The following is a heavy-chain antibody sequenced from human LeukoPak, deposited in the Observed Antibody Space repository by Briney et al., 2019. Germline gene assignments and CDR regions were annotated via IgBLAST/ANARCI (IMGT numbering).Heavy chain of an antibody. CDR2: ISANKGNT. J-gene: IGHJ6*02. Sequence: GASVKVSCKTSGYTFTSYGITWVRQAPGQGLEWMGWISANKGNTNYAQKLQGRVTMTTDTSTSTVYMELRSLRSDDTAVYYCARGYYGRPYYYYGMDVWGQGTTVTVSS. CDR1: GYTFTSYG. V-gene: IGHV1-18*01. D-gene: IGHD4-17*01. CDR3: ARGYYGRPYYYYGMDV.